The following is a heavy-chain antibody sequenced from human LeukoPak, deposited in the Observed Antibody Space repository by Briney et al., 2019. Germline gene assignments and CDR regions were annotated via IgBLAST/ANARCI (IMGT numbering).Heavy chain of an antibody. D-gene: IGHD6-6*01. Sequence: TSQTLSLTCTVSGGSVSSGTYYWTWIRQPARKGLEWIGRIYTSGSTNFNPSLKSRVSISLDTSQNQFSLKVSTVTATDTAVYYCAREGAARNFDYWGQGILVTVSS. CDR1: GGSVSSGTYY. CDR2: IYTSGST. CDR3: AREGAARNFDY. V-gene: IGHV4-61*02. J-gene: IGHJ4*02.